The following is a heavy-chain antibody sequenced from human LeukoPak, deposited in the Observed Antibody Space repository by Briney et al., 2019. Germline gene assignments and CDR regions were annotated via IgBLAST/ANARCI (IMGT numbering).Heavy chain of an antibody. V-gene: IGHV4-4*07. Sequence: PSETLSLTCTVSGGSISSYYWSWIRQPAGKGLEWIGRIYTSGSTNYNPSLKSRVTMSVDTSKNQFSLKLSSVTAADTAVYYCARGPRSSSSSIGYYYMDVWGKGTTVTVSS. CDR3: ARGPRSSSSSIGYYYMDV. CDR2: IYTSGST. J-gene: IGHJ6*03. D-gene: IGHD6-6*01. CDR1: GGSISSYY.